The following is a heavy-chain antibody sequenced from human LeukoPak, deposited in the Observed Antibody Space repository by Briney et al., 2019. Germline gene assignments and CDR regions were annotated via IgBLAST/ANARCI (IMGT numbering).Heavy chain of an antibody. V-gene: IGHV3-23*01. D-gene: IGHD3-3*01. CDR3: AKAKMSDFWSGYSYYFDY. Sequence: PGGSLRLSCAASGFSFSSYAMSWVRQAPGRGLEWVSLISGSGGTTYYADSVKGRLTISRDNSKSTLYLQMNSLRAEDTAVVYCAKAKMSDFWSGYSYYFDYWGQGTLVTVSS. CDR2: ISGSGGTT. J-gene: IGHJ4*02. CDR1: GFSFSSYA.